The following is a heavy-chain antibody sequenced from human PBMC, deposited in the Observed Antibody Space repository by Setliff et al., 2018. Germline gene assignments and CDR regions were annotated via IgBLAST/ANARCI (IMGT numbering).Heavy chain of an antibody. D-gene: IGHD3-16*01. CDR1: GYPISRGFY. V-gene: IGHV4-38-2*02. Sequence: PSETLSLTCTVSGYPISRGFYWGWIRQSPGKGLEWIGSVYHSGSSYQNPSPRSRIAVSVDTSKNQFSLRLNSVTAADTAVYFCARAAARAEYSDTSAYLPFDFWGLGTLVTVSS. CDR2: VYHSGSS. CDR3: ARAAARAEYSDTSAYLPFDF. J-gene: IGHJ4*02.